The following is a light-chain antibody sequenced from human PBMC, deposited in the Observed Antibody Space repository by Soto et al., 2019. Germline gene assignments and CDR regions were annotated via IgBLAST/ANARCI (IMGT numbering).Light chain of an antibody. CDR2: DAS. Sequence: EIVLKQSPATLSFSPGERATLSCRASQSVGIFLTWYQQKPGQAPRLLIYDASSRATGIPARFSGSGSGTDFTLTISSLEPEDFAVYYCQERANWPRFTFGPGTKVDI. J-gene: IGKJ3*01. CDR3: QERANWPRFT. CDR1: QSVGIF. V-gene: IGKV3-11*01.